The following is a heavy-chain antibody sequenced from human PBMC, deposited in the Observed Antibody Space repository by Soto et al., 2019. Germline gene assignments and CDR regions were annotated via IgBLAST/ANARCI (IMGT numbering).Heavy chain of an antibody. CDR2: INANSGGT. CDR1: GYTFSDYY. V-gene: IGHV1-2*02. D-gene: IGHD3-3*01. Sequence: RASVKVSCKASGYTFSDYYMHWVRQAPGQGPEWMGWINANSGGTNYAQKLQGRVTMTTDTSTSTAYMELRSLRSDDTAVYYCARVDDFWSGAQTGYFDYWGQGTLVTVSS. CDR3: ARVDDFWSGAQTGYFDY. J-gene: IGHJ4*02.